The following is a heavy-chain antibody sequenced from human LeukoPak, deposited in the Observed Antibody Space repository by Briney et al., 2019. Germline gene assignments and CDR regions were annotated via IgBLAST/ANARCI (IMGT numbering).Heavy chain of an antibody. CDR1: GGSFSGYY. D-gene: IGHD2-2*01. J-gene: IGHJ6*03. CDR3: ARGSGCSSTSCYRYYYHYMDV. CDR2: ITHSGST. Sequence: SETLSLTCAVYGGSFSGYYWSWIRQPPGKGLDWIGEITHSGSTNYNPSLKSRVTISVDTSKNQFSLKLSSVTAADTAVYYRARGSGCSSTSCYRYYYHYMDVWGKGTTVTVSS. V-gene: IGHV4-34*01.